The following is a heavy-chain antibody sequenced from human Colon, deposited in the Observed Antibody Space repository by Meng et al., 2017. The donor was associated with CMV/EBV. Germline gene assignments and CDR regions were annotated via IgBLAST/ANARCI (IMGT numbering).Heavy chain of an antibody. CDR3: ASLMTTVTRTFDS. CDR1: GFTFSGAW. V-gene: IGHV3-11*01. CDR2: ISATGSTI. Sequence: ASGFTFSGAWMTWVRQAPGKGLEWVSYISATGSTIYYADSVKGRFTISRDNAKNSLYLQMDTLRAEDTAVYYCASLMTTVTRTFDSWGQGTLVTVSS. J-gene: IGHJ4*02. D-gene: IGHD4-17*01.